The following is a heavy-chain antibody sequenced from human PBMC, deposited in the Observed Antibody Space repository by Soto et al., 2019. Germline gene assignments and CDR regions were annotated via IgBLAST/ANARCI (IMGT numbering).Heavy chain of an antibody. CDR3: ARVDCSGGSCPEGYYYGMDV. V-gene: IGHV1-69*01. CDR2: IIPIFGTA. J-gene: IGHJ6*02. D-gene: IGHD2-15*01. CDR1: GGTFSSYA. Sequence: QVQLVQSGAEVKKPGSSVKVSCKASGGTFSSYAISWVRQAPGQGLEWMGGIIPIFGTANYAQKFQGRVTITADEATSTASMELSSLRSEDTAVYYCARVDCSGGSCPEGYYYGMDVWGQGTTVTVSS.